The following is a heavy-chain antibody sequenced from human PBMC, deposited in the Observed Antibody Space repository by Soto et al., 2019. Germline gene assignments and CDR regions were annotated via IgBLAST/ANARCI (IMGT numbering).Heavy chain of an antibody. CDR2: IKQDGSEK. Sequence: GGSLRLSFAASGFTFSSYWMSWVRQAPGKGLEWVANIKQDGSEKYYVDSVKGRFTISRDNAKNSLYLQMNSLRAEDTAVYYCARYYDFWSGYLTDYTRHRKTDYWGQGTLVTVSS. D-gene: IGHD3-3*01. V-gene: IGHV3-7*01. CDR3: ARYYDFWSGYLTDYTRHRKTDY. CDR1: GFTFSSYW. J-gene: IGHJ4*02.